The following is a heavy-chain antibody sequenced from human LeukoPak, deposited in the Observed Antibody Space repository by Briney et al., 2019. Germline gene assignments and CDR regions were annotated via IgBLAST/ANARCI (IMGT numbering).Heavy chain of an antibody. Sequence: SVKVSCKASGGTFSSDSFSWVRQAPGQGLEWMGGIIPVFGTARYAQEFQGRVTITTDESTSTAYLEVNSLRSDYTAVYYCARDRRPQLNNWFDRWGQGTLVTVSS. V-gene: IGHV1-69*05. CDR2: IIPVFGTA. CDR3: ARDRRPQLNNWFDR. CDR1: GGTFSSDS. J-gene: IGHJ5*02.